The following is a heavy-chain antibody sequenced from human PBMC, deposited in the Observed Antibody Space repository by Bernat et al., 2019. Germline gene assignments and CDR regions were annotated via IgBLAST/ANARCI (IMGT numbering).Heavy chain of an antibody. CDR1: GFSFSSYA. CDR2: ISYDGSNQ. V-gene: IGHV3-30*01. CDR3: ARDLEQLGRLESRAFDI. Sequence: QVQLVESGGGVVQPGRSLRLSCAASGFSFSSYAMHWVCQAPGKGLEWVAVISYDGSNQYPADTGKGRFTISRDNSKNTLYLQMNSLGDEDTAVYHCARDLEQLGRLESRAFDIWGQGTMVTVSS. J-gene: IGHJ3*02. D-gene: IGHD1/OR15-1a*01.